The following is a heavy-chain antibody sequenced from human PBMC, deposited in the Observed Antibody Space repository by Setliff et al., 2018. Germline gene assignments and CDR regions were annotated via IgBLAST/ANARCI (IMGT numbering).Heavy chain of an antibody. J-gene: IGHJ4*02. CDR1: GGSVNSGYDN. Sequence: SETLSLTCTVSGGSVNSGYDNWNWFRQPAGKELEWIGQIYTSWSTNYNPSLKSRVTISIDKFSHQFSLRLTSVTAADTAVYYCARGRAGHSGHWGQGTLVTVSS. D-gene: IGHD6-19*01. CDR3: ARGRAGHSGH. CDR2: IYTSWST. V-gene: IGHV4-61*09.